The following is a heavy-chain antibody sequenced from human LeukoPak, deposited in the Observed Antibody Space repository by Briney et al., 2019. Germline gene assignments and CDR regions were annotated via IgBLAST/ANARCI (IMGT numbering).Heavy chain of an antibody. J-gene: IGHJ4*02. CDR2: LSWNGATV. CDR1: GFTFSSYA. D-gene: IGHD3-10*01. Sequence: PGGSLRLSCAASGFTFSSYAMSWVRQAPGKGLEWVSGLSWNGATVGYADSVKGRFTISRDNTKNSLYLQMSSLKTEDTALYYCAKDIGIALRGATFENWGQGTLVTVPS. V-gene: IGHV3-9*01. CDR3: AKDIGIALRGATFEN.